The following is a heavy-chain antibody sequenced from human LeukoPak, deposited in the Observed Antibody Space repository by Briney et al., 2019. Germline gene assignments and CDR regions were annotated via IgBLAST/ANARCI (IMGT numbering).Heavy chain of an antibody. Sequence: SETLSLTCTVSSGSISSYYWSWIRQPPGKGLEWIGYIYHSGSTNYNPSLKSRVTISVDTSKNQFSLKLSSVTAADTAVYYCASGEPFDYWGQGTLVTVSS. CDR2: IYHSGST. CDR3: ASGEPFDY. D-gene: IGHD1-14*01. V-gene: IGHV4-59*08. CDR1: SGSISSYY. J-gene: IGHJ4*02.